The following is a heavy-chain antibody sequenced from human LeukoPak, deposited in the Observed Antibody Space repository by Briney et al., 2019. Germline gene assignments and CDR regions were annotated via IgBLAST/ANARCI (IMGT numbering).Heavy chain of an antibody. CDR2: ISISSSYI. D-gene: IGHD3-22*01. CDR3: ARYYYDSSGYYYFDY. Sequence: MNWVRQAPGKGLEWVSSISISSSYIYYADSVKGRFTISRDNAKNSLYLQMNSQRAEDTAVYYCARYYYDSSGYYYFDYWGQGTLVTVSS. V-gene: IGHV3-21*01. J-gene: IGHJ4*02.